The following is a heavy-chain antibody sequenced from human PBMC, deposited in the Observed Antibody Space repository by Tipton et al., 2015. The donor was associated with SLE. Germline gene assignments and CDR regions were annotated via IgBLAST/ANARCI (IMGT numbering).Heavy chain of an antibody. CDR3: AKDPTMVQGVIMGGEFDY. V-gene: IGHV3-9*01. D-gene: IGHD3-10*01. Sequence: SLRLSCAASGFTFDDYAMHWVRQAPGKGLEWVSGISWNSGNIVYADSVKGRFTISRDNAKNSLYLQMNSLRAEDTALYYCAKDPTMVQGVIMGGEFDYWGQGTLVTVSS. J-gene: IGHJ4*02. CDR1: GFTFDDYA. CDR2: ISWNSGNI.